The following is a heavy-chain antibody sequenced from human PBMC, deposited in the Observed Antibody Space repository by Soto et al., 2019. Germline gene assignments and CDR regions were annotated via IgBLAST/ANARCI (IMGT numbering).Heavy chain of an antibody. D-gene: IGHD3-22*01. CDR2: MNPNSGNT. J-gene: IGHJ4*02. V-gene: IGHV1-8*01. CDR1: GYTFTSYD. Sequence: QVQLVQSGAEVKKPGASVKVSCKASGYTFTSYDINWVRQATGQGLEWMGWMNPNSGNTGYAQKFQGRVTMTRDTSISTAYMELSSLRSEDTAVYYCARGGYYYDSSAYSRPFDYWGQGTLVTVSS. CDR3: ARGGYYYDSSAYSRPFDY.